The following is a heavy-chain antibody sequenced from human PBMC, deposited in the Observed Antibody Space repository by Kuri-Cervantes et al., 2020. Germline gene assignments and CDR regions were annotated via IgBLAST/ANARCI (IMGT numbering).Heavy chain of an antibody. V-gene: IGHV4-34*01. Sequence: SETLSLTCAVYGGSFSGYYWSWIRQPPGKGLEWIGEINHSGSTNYNPSLKSRVTISVDTSKNQFSLKLSSVTAADTAVYYCASMYSSSFRFYHYYMDVWGKGTTVTVSS. D-gene: IGHD6-6*01. CDR1: GGSFSGYY. CDR3: ASMYSSSFRFYHYYMDV. J-gene: IGHJ6*03. CDR2: INHSGST.